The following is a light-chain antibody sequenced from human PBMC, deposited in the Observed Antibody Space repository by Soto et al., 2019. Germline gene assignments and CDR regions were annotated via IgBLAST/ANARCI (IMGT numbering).Light chain of an antibody. CDR1: QSVSSY. J-gene: IGKJ4*01. Sequence: EIVLTQSPATLSLSPGERATLSCRASQSVSSYLAWYQQKPGQAPRLLIYDASSRATGIPARFSGSGSGTDFTLTISSLKPEDFAVYYCQQRSNWLTFGGGTKVEMK. V-gene: IGKV3-11*01. CDR3: QQRSNWLT. CDR2: DAS.